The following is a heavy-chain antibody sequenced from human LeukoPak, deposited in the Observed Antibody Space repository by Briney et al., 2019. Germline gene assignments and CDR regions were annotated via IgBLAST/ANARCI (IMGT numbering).Heavy chain of an antibody. J-gene: IGHJ4*02. Sequence: PGGSLRLSCAASGYTFDDYGMSWLRHAPGKGLEWVSGINWNVGSTGYADSVKGRFTISRDNAKNSLYLQMNSLRAEDTALYYCARGYIAVAGNIDYWGQGTLVTVSS. CDR3: ARGYIAVAGNIDY. V-gene: IGHV3-20*04. CDR1: GYTFDDYG. D-gene: IGHD6-19*01. CDR2: INWNVGST.